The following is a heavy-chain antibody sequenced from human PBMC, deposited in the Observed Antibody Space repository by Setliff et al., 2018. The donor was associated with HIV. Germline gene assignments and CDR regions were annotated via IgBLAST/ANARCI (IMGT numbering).Heavy chain of an antibody. CDR3: VRTGSSTSWGIYYYYYMDI. CDR1: GGFVSRSNYV. CDR2: IYYSGTT. D-gene: IGHD3-10*01. J-gene: IGHJ6*03. Sequence: PSETLSLTCTLAGGFVSRSNYVWGWVRQSPKKGLEWIGSIYYSGTTYYNPTLKSRVSISIDTPKNQFSLKLTSMTAADTAVYYCVRTGSSTSWGIYYYYYMDIWGKGSKVTVSS. V-gene: IGHV4-39*01.